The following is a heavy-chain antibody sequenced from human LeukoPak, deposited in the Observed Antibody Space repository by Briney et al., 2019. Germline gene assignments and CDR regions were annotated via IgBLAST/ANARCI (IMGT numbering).Heavy chain of an antibody. J-gene: IGHJ5*01. CDR3: ASTVTTAGWFDS. CDR1: GGSISSGDYY. Sequence: SETLSLTCTVPGGSISSGDYYWSWIRQPPGKGLEWIGYIYYSGSTYYNPSLKSRVTISVDTSKNQFSLKLSSVTAADTAVYYCASTVTTAGWFDSWGQGTLVTVSS. V-gene: IGHV4-30-4*01. D-gene: IGHD4-17*01. CDR2: IYYSGST.